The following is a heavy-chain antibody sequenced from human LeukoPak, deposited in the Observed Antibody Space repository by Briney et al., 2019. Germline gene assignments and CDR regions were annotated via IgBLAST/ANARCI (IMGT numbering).Heavy chain of an antibody. V-gene: IGHV3-21*01. J-gene: IGHJ4*02. CDR2: ISSSSYI. CDR3: ARERRSVVTLFDY. Sequence: GGSLRLSCAASGFTFSSYSMNWVRQAPGKGLEWVSSISSSSYIYYADSVKGRFTISRDNAKNSLYLQMNSLRAEDTAVFYCARERRSVVTLFDYWGQGTLVTVSS. D-gene: IGHD4-23*01. CDR1: GFTFSSYS.